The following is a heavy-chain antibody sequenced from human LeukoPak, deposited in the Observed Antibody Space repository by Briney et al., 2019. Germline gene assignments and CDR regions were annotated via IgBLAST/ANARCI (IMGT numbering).Heavy chain of an antibody. CDR2: IYYSGST. CDR3: ARDNYGSGSYFDY. V-gene: IGHV4-31*03. J-gene: IGHJ4*02. CDR1: GVSISSGGYY. D-gene: IGHD3-10*01. Sequence: SQTLSLTCTVSGVSISSGGYYWRWIRQHTGKGLEWIGYIYYSGSTYYNPSLKSRVTISVDTSKNQFSLKLSSVTAADTAVYYCARDNYGSGSYFDYWGQGTLVTVSS.